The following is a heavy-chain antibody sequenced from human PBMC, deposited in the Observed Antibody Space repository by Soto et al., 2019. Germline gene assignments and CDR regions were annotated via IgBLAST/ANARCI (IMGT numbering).Heavy chain of an antibody. J-gene: IGHJ4*02. V-gene: IGHV3-30-3*01. D-gene: IGHD3-10*01. CDR2: ISYDGSNK. CDR1: GFTFSSYA. Sequence: QVQLVESGGGVVQPGRSLRLSCAASGFTFSSYAMHWVRQAPGKGLEWVAVISYDGSNKYYADSVKGRFTISRDNSKNTLYLQMSSLRAEDTAVYYCARDAYTLWFGELLGGFFDYWGQGTLVTVSS. CDR3: ARDAYTLWFGELLGGFFDY.